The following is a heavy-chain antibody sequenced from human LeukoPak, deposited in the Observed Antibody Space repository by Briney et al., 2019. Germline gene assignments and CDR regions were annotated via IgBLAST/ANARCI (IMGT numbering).Heavy chain of an antibody. CDR1: GFTFSGSA. V-gene: IGHV3-73*01. J-gene: IGHJ4*02. D-gene: IGHD3-22*01. CDR3: RAYDSSGSIDY. CDR2: IRSKANSYAT. Sequence: PGRSLRLSCAASGFTFSGSAMHWVRQASGKGLEWVGRIRSKANSYATAYAASVKGRFTISRDDSKNTAYLQMNSLKTEDTAVYYCRAYDSSGSIDYWGQGTLVTVSS.